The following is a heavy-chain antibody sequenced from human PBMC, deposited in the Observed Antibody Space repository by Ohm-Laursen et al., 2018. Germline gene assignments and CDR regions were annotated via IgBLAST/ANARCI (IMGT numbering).Heavy chain of an antibody. V-gene: IGHV3-20*01. CDR3: ARYSSRFGYSLFDY. CDR2: INWNGGST. Sequence: SLRLSCAASGFTFDDYGMSWVRQAPGKGLEWVSGINWNGGSTGYADSVKGRFTISRDNAKNSLYLQMNSLRAEDTALHHCARYSSRFGYSLFDYWGQGTLVTVSS. CDR1: GFTFDDYG. J-gene: IGHJ4*02. D-gene: IGHD6-19*01.